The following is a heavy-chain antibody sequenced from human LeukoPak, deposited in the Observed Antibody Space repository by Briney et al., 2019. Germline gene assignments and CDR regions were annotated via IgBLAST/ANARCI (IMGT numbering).Heavy chain of an antibody. J-gene: IGHJ3*02. D-gene: IGHD3-16*02. CDR1: GGTFSSYA. Sequence: ASVKVSCKASGGTFSSYAISWVRQAPGQGLEWMGGIIPIFGTANYAQKFQGRVTITTDESTSTAYMELSSLRSEDTAVYYCAGELITFGGVIVTDDAFDIWGQGTMVTVSS. CDR2: IIPIFGTA. V-gene: IGHV1-69*05. CDR3: AGELITFGGVIVTDDAFDI.